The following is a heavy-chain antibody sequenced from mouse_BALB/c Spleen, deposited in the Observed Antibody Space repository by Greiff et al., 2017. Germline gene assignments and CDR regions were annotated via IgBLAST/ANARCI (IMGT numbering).Heavy chain of an antibody. J-gene: IGHJ4*01. V-gene: IGHV5-17*02. CDR2: ISSGSSTI. CDR1: GFTFSSFG. Sequence: EVQLVESGGGLVQPGGSRKLSCAASGFTFSSFGMHWVRQAPEKGLEWVAYISSGSSTIYYADTVKGRFTISRDNPKNTLFLQMTSLRSEDTAMYYCARGGTTATSYAMDYWGQGTSVTVSS. CDR3: ARGGTTATSYAMDY. D-gene: IGHD1-2*01.